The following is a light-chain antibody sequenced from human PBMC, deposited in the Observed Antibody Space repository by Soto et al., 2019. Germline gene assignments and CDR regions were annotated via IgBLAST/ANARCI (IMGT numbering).Light chain of an antibody. Sequence: DVVMTQSALSLPVTLGQPASISCRSNQSLVHSDGIAYFSCFQQRPGRSPRRLIYKVSNRDSGVPARFSGSGSGTDFALKISRVEAEDVGVYYRMQGPHWPITFGQGTRLEIK. CDR2: KVS. CDR3: MQGPHWPIT. CDR1: QSLVHSDGIAY. V-gene: IGKV2-30*02. J-gene: IGKJ5*01.